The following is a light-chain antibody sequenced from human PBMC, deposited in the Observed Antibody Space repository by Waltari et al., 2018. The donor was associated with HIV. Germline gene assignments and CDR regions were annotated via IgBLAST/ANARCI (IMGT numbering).Light chain of an antibody. CDR3: LLSDRDTRV. Sequence: QAVVTQEPSLTVSPGGTVTLTCGSNTGTVTRGHYPSWFQQKPGQAPRTLIFDTSYKHTWTLARCAGTLLGGKAALTLSGAQPEDESEYDCLLSDRDTRVFGGGTKLTVL. CDR1: TGTVTRGHY. CDR2: DTS. V-gene: IGLV7-46*01. J-gene: IGLJ3*02.